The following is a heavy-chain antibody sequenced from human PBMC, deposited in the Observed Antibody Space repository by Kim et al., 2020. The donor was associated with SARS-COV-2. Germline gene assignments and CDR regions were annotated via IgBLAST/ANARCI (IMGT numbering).Heavy chain of an antibody. CDR2: IYYSGST. J-gene: IGHJ5*02. CDR1: GGSISSGGYY. CDR3: ARGLREILNWFDP. V-gene: IGHV4-31*03. D-gene: IGHD2-15*01. Sequence: SETLSLTCTVSGGSISSGGYYWSWIRQHPGKGLEWIGYIYYSGSTYYNPSLNSRVTISVDTSKNQFSLKLSSVTAADTAVYYCARGLREILNWFDPWGQGTLVTVSS.